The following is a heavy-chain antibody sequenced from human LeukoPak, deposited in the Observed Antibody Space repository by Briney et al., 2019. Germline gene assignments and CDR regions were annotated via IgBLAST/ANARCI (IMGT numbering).Heavy chain of an antibody. CDR1: GASITTYY. D-gene: IGHD6-6*01. J-gene: IGHJ4*02. V-gene: IGHV4-59*01. Sequence: SETLSLTCTVSGASITTYYWTWIRQPPGKGLEWFGYIYHSGSTNYNPSLKSRVTISLDTSRNQFSLRLSSVPAADTAVYFCAREYSTSSEGDYFDYWGQGSLVTVSS. CDR2: IYHSGST. CDR3: AREYSTSSEGDYFDY.